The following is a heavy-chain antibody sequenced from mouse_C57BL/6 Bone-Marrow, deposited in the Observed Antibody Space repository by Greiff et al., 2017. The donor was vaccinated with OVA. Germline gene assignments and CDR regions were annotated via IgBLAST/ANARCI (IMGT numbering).Heavy chain of an antibody. J-gene: IGHJ4*01. CDR3: TINPGTDC. D-gene: IGHD3-3*01. V-gene: IGHV14-4*01. CDR1: GFNIKDDY. Sequence: VQLQQSGAELVRPGASVKLSCTASGFNIKDDYMHWVKQRPEQGLEWIGWIDPENGDTEYASKFQGKATITADTSSNTAYLQLSSLTSEDTAVYYCTINPGTDCWGQGTSVTVSS. CDR2: IDPENGDT.